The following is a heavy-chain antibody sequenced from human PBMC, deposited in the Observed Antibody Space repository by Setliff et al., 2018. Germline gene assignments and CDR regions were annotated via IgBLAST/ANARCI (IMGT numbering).Heavy chain of an antibody. CDR1: GGSLSTYY. CDR2: VYYNGAA. Sequence: SETLSLTCTVSGGSLSTYYWSWIRQSPGRGLEYIGYVYYNGAADYSPSHKSRVTLSVDTSKKQFSLKLTSVTAADTDVYYCARGGTFRYFDYWGQGTPVTVSS. D-gene: IGHD5-12*01. CDR3: ARGGTFRYFDY. V-gene: IGHV4-59*01. J-gene: IGHJ4*02.